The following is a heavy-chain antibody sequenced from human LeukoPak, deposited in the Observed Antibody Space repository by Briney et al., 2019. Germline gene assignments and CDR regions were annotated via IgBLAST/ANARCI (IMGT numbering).Heavy chain of an antibody. Sequence: SVKVSCKASGGTFSSYAISWVRQAPGQGLEWMGGIIPIFGTANYAQKFQGRVTITRDESTSTAYMELSSLRSEDTAVYYCASWGYYYDSSVGFDIWGQGTMVTVSS. CDR2: IIPIFGTA. CDR1: GGTFSSYA. J-gene: IGHJ3*02. CDR3: ASWGYYYDSSVGFDI. V-gene: IGHV1-69*05. D-gene: IGHD3-22*01.